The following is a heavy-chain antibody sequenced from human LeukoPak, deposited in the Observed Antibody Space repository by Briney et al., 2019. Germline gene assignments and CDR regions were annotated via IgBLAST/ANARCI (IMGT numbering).Heavy chain of an antibody. CDR3: AREVTITSNWFDP. J-gene: IGHJ5*02. CDR1: GFTFSRFG. D-gene: IGHD5-12*01. V-gene: IGHV3-33*08. CDR2: IWYDGSNK. Sequence: GGSLRLSCAASGFTFSRFGMNWVRQAPGKGLEWVAVIWYDGSNKYYADSVKGRFTISRDNSKNTLYLQMNSLRAEDTAVYYCAREVTITSNWFDPWGQGTLVTVSS.